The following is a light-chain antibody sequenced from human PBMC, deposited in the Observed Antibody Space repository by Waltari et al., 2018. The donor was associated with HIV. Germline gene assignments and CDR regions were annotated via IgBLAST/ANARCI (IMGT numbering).Light chain of an antibody. CDR1: RSNIGNNY. CDR3: GTWYSSLSVWV. Sequence: QSVLTQPPSVSAAPGQKVTISCSGSRSNIGNNYVSWYQQLPGTAPKLIIDEMNRRPPVSPDRYSWSKSGTTATLGITGRQTGDEADYVGGTWYSSLSVWVFGGGTKLTVL. J-gene: IGLJ3*02. CDR2: EMN. V-gene: IGLV1-51*01.